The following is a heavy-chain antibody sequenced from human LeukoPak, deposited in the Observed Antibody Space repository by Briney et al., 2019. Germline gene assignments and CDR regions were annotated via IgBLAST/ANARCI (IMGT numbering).Heavy chain of an antibody. D-gene: IGHD6-19*01. V-gene: IGHV3-49*03. J-gene: IGHJ4*02. CDR1: GFTFGDYL. Sequence: GGSLRLSCTASGFTFGDYLMSWFRQAPGKGLEWIGFIRRKLDGGTAEYAASVKGRFTSSRDDSTSIAYLQMNSLKTEDTAVHYCSRSSGWLSVYWGQGTLVTVSS. CDR2: IRRKLDGGTA. CDR3: SRSSGWLSVY.